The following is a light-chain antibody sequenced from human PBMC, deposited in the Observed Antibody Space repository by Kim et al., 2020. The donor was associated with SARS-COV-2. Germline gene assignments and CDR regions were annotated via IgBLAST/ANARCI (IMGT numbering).Light chain of an antibody. Sequence: ADVGDRVTPTWRASENINKWLVWYQQKPGKAPKLLIYMASSLESGVPSRFSGSGSGTEFSLTISSLQPDDFATYYCQQDNAFPLTFGGGTKVDIK. CDR1: ENINKW. V-gene: IGKV1-5*03. CDR3: QQDNAFPLT. CDR2: MAS. J-gene: IGKJ4*01.